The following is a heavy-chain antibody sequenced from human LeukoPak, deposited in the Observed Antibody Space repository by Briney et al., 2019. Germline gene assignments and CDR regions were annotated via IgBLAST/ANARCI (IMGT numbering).Heavy chain of an antibody. V-gene: IGHV3-23*01. CDR1: GFTFSSYD. J-gene: IGHJ4*02. Sequence: PGGSLRLSCAASGFTFSSYDMSWVRQAPGKGPEWVSGISGSGGTTYYADSVKGRFTISRDNAKNSLYLQMNSLRAEDTAVYYCARTYDSSGYYYYWGQGTLVTVSS. D-gene: IGHD3-22*01. CDR2: ISGSGGTT. CDR3: ARTYDSSGYYYY.